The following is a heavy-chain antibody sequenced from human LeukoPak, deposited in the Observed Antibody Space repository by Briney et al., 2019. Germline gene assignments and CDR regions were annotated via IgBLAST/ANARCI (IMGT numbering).Heavy chain of an antibody. J-gene: IGHJ4*02. Sequence: MSSETLSLTCAVYGGSFSGSNWSWIRQPPGKGLEWIGEIYNSGSTIYNPSLKSRVTISVDTSKNQFSLNLISVTAADTAVYYCVRAYDYWGQGTLVTVSS. CDR1: GGSFSGSN. CDR2: IYNSGST. V-gene: IGHV4-34*01. CDR3: VRAYDY.